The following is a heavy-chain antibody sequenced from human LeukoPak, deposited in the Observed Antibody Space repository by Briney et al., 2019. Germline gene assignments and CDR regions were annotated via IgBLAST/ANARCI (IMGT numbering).Heavy chain of an antibody. CDR3: ARHSDVIGAI. CDR1: GYAFTHQW. CDR2: IYPRDSDT. Sequence: GESLRISCKASGYAFTHQWIGWVRQMSGSGLEWMGIIYPRDSDTIYSPSFQGHVTISADTSINTAYLEWSSLEASDTAIYYCARHSDVIGAIWGQGTLVTVSS. J-gene: IGHJ4*02. D-gene: IGHD3-10*01. V-gene: IGHV5-51*01.